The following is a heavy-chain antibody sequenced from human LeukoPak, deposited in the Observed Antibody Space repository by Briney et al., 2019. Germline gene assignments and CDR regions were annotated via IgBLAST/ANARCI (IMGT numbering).Heavy chain of an antibody. D-gene: IGHD3-10*02. CDR3: AELGITMIGGV. CDR2: ITYDGSTR. V-gene: IGHV3-30*18. CDR1: GFTFNSYG. J-gene: IGHJ6*04. Sequence: GGSLRLSCVGSGFTFNSYGMHWVRQAPGKGLQWVAAITYDGSTRYHADSVKGRFTISRDNAKNSLYLQMNSLRAEDTAVYYCAELGITMIGGVWGKGTTVTISS.